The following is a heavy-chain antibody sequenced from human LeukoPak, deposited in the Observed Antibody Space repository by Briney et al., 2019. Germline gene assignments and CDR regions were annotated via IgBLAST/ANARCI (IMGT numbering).Heavy chain of an antibody. J-gene: IGHJ6*02. Sequence: PSETLSLTCAVSGGSISSSNWWSWVRQPPGKGLEWIGEIYHSGSTNYNPSLKSRVTISVDKSKNQFSLKLSSVTAADTAVYYCARDPGYSSSWFSPTGYGMDVWGQGTTVTVSS. D-gene: IGHD6-13*01. CDR3: ARDPGYSSSWFSPTGYGMDV. V-gene: IGHV4-4*02. CDR2: IYHSGST. CDR1: GGSISSSNW.